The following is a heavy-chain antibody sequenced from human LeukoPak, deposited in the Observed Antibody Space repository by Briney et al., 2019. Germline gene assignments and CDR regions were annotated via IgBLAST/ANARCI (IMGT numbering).Heavy chain of an antibody. D-gene: IGHD3-3*01. CDR2: ILPIFGTA. CDR3: ARPLTSSITIFGAYYYMDV. V-gene: IGHV1-69*13. Sequence: GASVKASCKASGGTFSSYAISWVRQAPGHGLEWMGGILPIFGTANYAQKFQGRVTITADESTSTAYMELSSLRSEDTAVYYCARPLTSSITIFGAYYYMDVWGKGTTVTVSS. CDR1: GGTFSSYA. J-gene: IGHJ6*03.